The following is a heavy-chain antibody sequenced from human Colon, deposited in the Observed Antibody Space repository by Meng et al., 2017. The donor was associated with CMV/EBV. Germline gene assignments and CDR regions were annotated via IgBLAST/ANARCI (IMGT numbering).Heavy chain of an antibody. Sequence: GGSLRLSCAASGFTFSSYVMSWVRQAPGRGLEWVSAISDSGGSTYYADSVKGRFTISRDNSKNTLYLQMNSLRAEDTAVYYCAKEAGAVAGLNWFDPWGQGTLVTVSS. CDR1: GFTFSSYV. CDR3: AKEAGAVAGLNWFDP. J-gene: IGHJ5*02. V-gene: IGHV3-23*01. CDR2: ISDSGGST. D-gene: IGHD6-19*01.